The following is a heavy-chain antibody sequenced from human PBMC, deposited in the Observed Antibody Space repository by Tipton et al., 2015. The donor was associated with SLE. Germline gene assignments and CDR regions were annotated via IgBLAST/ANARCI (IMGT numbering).Heavy chain of an antibody. CDR3: AKDRRSWPYYFDY. J-gene: IGHJ4*02. D-gene: IGHD6-13*01. V-gene: IGHV3-23*03. Sequence: GSLRLSCAASGFTFSSYAMNWVRQAPGKGLEWVSIICSGGTTFYADSVKGRFTISRDNSKNTLYLQMNSLRTEDTAVYYCAKDRRSWPYYFDYWGQGTLVTVSS. CDR2: IICSGGTT. CDR1: GFTFSSYA.